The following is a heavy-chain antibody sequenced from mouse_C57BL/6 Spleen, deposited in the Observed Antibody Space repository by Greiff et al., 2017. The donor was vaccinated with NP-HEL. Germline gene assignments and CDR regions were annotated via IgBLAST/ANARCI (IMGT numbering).Heavy chain of an antibody. CDR3: ARDRILSPYYFDY. J-gene: IGHJ2*01. D-gene: IGHD6-1*01. Sequence: EVKLVESGGGLVKPGGSLKLSCAASGFTFSSYAMSWVRQTPEKRLEWVATISDGGSYTYYPDNVKGRFTISRDNAKSNLYLQMSHLKSEDTAMYYCARDRILSPYYFDYWGQGTTLTVSS. CDR2: ISDGGSYT. CDR1: GFTFSSYA. V-gene: IGHV5-4*01.